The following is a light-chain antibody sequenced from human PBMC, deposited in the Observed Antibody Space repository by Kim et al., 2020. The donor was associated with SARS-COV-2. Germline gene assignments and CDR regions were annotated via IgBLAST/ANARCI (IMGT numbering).Light chain of an antibody. CDR3: QQSYITPFT. CDR1: QSISSH. J-gene: IGKJ3*01. CDR2: AAS. Sequence: DIQMTQSPSSLSGSVGDRVTITCRTTQSISSHLNWYQQKPGRAPKLLISAASTLQGGVPSRFSGSGSETDFTLTISSLQPEDFATDFCQQSYITPFTFGPGTKVDIK. V-gene: IGKV1-39*01.